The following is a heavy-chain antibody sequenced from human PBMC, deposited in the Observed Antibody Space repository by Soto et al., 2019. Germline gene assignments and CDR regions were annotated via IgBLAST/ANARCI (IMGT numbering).Heavy chain of an antibody. CDR1: GGSIRSYY. J-gene: IGHJ6*02. Sequence: QVQLQESGPGLVKPSETLSLTCNVSGGSIRSYYWSWVRQPAGKPLEWIGRIYTSGSTNYNPSLKSRVSMSVDTSKNQFSLDVTSVTAADTAVYYCAREGASGFGMDVWGLGTTVTVSS. CDR2: IYTSGST. V-gene: IGHV4-4*07. D-gene: IGHD1-26*01. CDR3: AREGASGFGMDV.